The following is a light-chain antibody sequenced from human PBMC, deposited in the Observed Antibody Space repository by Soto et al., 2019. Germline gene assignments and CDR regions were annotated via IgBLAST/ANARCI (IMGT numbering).Light chain of an antibody. V-gene: IGKV3-15*01. CDR2: AAS. CDR3: QQYNNWPGT. J-gene: IGKJ1*01. CDR1: QSVSYY. Sequence: EIVLTQSPGTLSLSPGERATLSCRASQSVSYYLAWYQQRPGQAPRLLINAASTRATGVPARFSGSGSGTDFTLTISSLQSEDFAVYYCQQYNNWPGTFGQGTKVDIK.